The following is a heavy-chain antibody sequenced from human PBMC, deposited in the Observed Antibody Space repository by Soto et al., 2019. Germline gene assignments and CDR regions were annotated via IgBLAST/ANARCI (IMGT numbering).Heavy chain of an antibody. CDR1: GFTFNTYP. D-gene: IGHD3-10*01. CDR2: ISSTAGRTS. J-gene: IGHJ6*02. CDR3: AKGVLSFHYGMEV. Sequence: GGSLRLSCATSGFTFNTYPMTWVRQAPGKGLEWVSSISSTAGRTSSYADSVKGRCAISRDFSDNTVYLQMNNLRVDDTAVYFCAKGVLSFHYGMEVWGQGTTVTVS. V-gene: IGHV3-23*01.